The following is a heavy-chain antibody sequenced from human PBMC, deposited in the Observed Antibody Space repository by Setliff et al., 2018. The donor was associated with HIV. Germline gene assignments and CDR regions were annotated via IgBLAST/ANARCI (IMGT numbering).Heavy chain of an antibody. Sequence: GGSLRLSCAASRFDFNNYWMCWVRQAPGKGLEWVANIGQDGSEKNYVDSVKGRFTISRDNAKNSLYLQMNSLGAEDTALYYCARGGEYYSDSGGIYYYMDVWGKGTTVTVSS. D-gene: IGHD3-22*01. V-gene: IGHV3-7*03. CDR2: IGQDGSEK. CDR1: RFDFNNYW. J-gene: IGHJ6*03. CDR3: ARGGEYYSDSGGIYYYMDV.